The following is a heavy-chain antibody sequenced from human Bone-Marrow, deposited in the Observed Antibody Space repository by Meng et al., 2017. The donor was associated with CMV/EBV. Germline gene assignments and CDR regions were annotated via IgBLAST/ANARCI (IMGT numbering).Heavy chain of an antibody. CDR3: ARGSVVVPAAILNAFDI. V-gene: IGHV1-18*01. Sequence: ASVKVSCKASGYTFTSYGISWVRQAPGQGLEWMGWISAYNGNTNYAQKLQGRVTMTTDTSTSTAYMELRSLRSDDTAVYYCARGSVVVPAAILNAFDIWGQGTMVTVSS. D-gene: IGHD2-2*01. CDR2: ISAYNGNT. J-gene: IGHJ3*02. CDR1: GYTFTSYG.